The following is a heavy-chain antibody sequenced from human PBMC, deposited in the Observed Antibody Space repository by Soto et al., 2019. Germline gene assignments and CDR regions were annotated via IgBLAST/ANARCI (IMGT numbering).Heavy chain of an antibody. CDR3: AKNSAATIRVAYDY. CDR2: ITGNGGST. D-gene: IGHD5-12*01. CDR1: GFTFSTYA. Sequence: EVQLLESGGGLVQPGGSLRLSCAASGFTFSTYALSWVRQARGKGLEWVSAITGNGGSTYYADSVKCRFTISRDNSKNTLYLQMNSRRAEDTAVYYCAKNSAATIRVAYDYWGQGTLVTVSS. V-gene: IGHV3-23*01. J-gene: IGHJ4*02.